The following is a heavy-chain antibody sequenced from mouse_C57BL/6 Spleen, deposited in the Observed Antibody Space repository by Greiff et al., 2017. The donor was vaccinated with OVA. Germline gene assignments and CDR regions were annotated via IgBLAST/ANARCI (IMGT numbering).Heavy chain of an antibody. CDR1: GYTFTSYW. CDR3: AIYVGYPMDY. CDR2: IHPNSGST. D-gene: IGHD2-3*01. Sequence: QVQLQQSGAELVKPGASVKLSCKASGYTFTSYWMHWVKQRPGQGLEWIGMIHPNSGSTNYNEKFKSKATMTVDKSSSTAYMQLSSLTSEDYAVDFCAIYVGYPMDYWGQGTSVTVSS. J-gene: IGHJ4*01. V-gene: IGHV1-64*01.